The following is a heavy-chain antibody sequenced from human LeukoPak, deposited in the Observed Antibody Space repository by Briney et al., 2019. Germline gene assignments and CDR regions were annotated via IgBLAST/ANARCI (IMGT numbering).Heavy chain of an antibody. J-gene: IGHJ4*02. D-gene: IGHD2-21*01. Sequence: GGSLRLSCVGSGFTFSSYSMNWVRQAPGKGLDWVSAISGSGGSTYYADSVKGRFTISRDNSKDTLYLQMNSLRAEDTAVYYCAKGLLGDYYFDYWGQGALVTVSS. CDR2: ISGSGGST. CDR1: GFTFSSYS. CDR3: AKGLLGDYYFDY. V-gene: IGHV3-23*01.